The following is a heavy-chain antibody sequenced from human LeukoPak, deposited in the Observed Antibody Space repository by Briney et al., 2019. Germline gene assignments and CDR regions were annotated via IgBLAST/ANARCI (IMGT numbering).Heavy chain of an antibody. CDR1: GGSISSYY. V-gene: IGHV4-39*01. CDR3: ARSRLYSSSWYYFDY. CDR2: IYYSGST. Sequence: SETLSPTCTVSGGSISSYYWSWIRQPPGKGLEWIGSIYYSGSTYYNPSLKSRVTISVDTSKNQFSLKLSSVTAADTAVYYCARSRLYSSSWYYFDYWGQGTLVTVSS. J-gene: IGHJ4*02. D-gene: IGHD6-13*01.